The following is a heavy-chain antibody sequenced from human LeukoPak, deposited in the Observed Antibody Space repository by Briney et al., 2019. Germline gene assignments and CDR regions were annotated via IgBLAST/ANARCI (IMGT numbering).Heavy chain of an antibody. Sequence: SETLSLTCTVSGGSISSYYWSWIRQPPGKGLEWIGYIYYSGSTNYNPSLKSRVTMSVDTSKNQFSLKLSSVTAADTAVYYCASSSIAARTFDYWGQGTLVTVSS. CDR2: IYYSGST. CDR3: ASSSIAARTFDY. CDR1: GGSISSYY. J-gene: IGHJ4*02. D-gene: IGHD6-6*01. V-gene: IGHV4-59*12.